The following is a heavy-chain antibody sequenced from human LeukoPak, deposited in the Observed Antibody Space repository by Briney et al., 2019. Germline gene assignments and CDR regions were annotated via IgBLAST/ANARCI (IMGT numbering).Heavy chain of an antibody. CDR2: INWNGGST. CDR3: ARDKYPDAGLSSWFDP. V-gene: IGHV3-20*01. J-gene: IGHJ5*02. D-gene: IGHD3-16*02. Sequence: GGSLRLSCAASGFTFDGYGMSWVRQAPGKGLEWVSGINWNGGSTGYADSVKGRFTISRDNAKNSLYLQMNSLRAEDTALYHCARDKYPDAGLSSWFDPWGQGTLVTVSS. CDR1: GFTFDGYG.